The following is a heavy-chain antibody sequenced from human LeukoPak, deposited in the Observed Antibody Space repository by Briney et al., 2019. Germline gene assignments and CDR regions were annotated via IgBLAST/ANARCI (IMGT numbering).Heavy chain of an antibody. Sequence: GGSLRLSCAVSGFTFSSYGMHWVRQAPGKGLEWVAFITYDGRNKYYADSVKGRFTISRDNSRNTLYVQMNSLRVEDTAVYYCTRSPEGRPIDYWSQGTLVTVSS. J-gene: IGHJ4*02. V-gene: IGHV3-30*02. CDR3: TRSPEGRPIDY. CDR1: GFTFSSYG. D-gene: IGHD3-10*01. CDR2: ITYDGRNK.